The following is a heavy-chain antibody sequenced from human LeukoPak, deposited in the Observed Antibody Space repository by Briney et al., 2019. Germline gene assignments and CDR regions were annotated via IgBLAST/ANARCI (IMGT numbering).Heavy chain of an antibody. D-gene: IGHD3-3*01. CDR3: ERRVTIFGVVRAYYYMDV. CDR2: IYYSGST. V-gene: IGHV4-39*01. Sequence: SETLSLTCTVSGGSVSSGSYYWSWIRQPPGKGLEWIGSIYYSGSTYYNPSLKSRVTISVDTSKNQFSLKLSSVTAADTAVYYCERRVTIFGVVRAYYYMDVWGKGTTVTVSS. CDR1: GGSVSSGSYY. J-gene: IGHJ6*03.